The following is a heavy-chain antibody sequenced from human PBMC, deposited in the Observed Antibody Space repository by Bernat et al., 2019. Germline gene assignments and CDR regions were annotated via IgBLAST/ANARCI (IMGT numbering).Heavy chain of an antibody. CDR1: GFTFSSYG. J-gene: IGHJ4*02. CDR2: IWYDGSNK. V-gene: IGHV3-33*01. Sequence: QVQLVESGGGVVQPGRSLRLSCAASGFTFSSYGMHWVRQAPGKGLEWVAVIWYDGSNKYYADSVKGRFTISRDNSKNTLYLQMNSLRAEDTAVYYCARYRSSYGYEAIDYWGQGTLVTVSS. CDR3: ARYRSSYGYEAIDY. D-gene: IGHD5-18*01.